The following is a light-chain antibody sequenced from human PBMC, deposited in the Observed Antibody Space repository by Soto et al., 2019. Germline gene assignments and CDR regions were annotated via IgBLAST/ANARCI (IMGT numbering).Light chain of an antibody. CDR2: KVS. V-gene: IGKV2-30*01. CDR1: LSLVFSDGITY. J-gene: IGKJ2*01. CDR3: MQGIYWPPYT. Sequence: AVLTQSPLSLPVTVGQPATISCRSSLSLVFSDGITYLSWFHQRPGQSPRRLIYKVSNRDSGVPDRFGGSGSVTDFTLKISRVEAEDVGVYYCMQGIYWPPYTFGQGTKLDLK.